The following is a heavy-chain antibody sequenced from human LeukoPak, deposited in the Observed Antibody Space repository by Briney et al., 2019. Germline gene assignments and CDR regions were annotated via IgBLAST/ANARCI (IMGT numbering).Heavy chain of an antibody. CDR1: GGSISSGSYC. D-gene: IGHD1-26*01. Sequence: SQTLSLTCTVSGGSISSGSYCWSWIRQPAGKGLEWIGRIYTSGSTNYDPSLKSRVTISVDTSKNQFSLKLSSVTAADTAVYYCARDRYKWELSDWGQGTLVTVSS. CDR3: ARDRYKWELSD. CDR2: IYTSGST. V-gene: IGHV4-61*02. J-gene: IGHJ4*02.